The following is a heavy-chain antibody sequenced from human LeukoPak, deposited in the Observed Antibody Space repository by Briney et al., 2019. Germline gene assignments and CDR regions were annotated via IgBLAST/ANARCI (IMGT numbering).Heavy chain of an antibody. Sequence: TGGSLRLSCAASGFTFSRYSMNWVRQAPGKGLEWVSYISSSTGIIYYADSVKGRFTISRDNAKNSLYLQMNSLRAEDTAVYYCVRDINTAFDYWGQGTLVTVSS. V-gene: IGHV3-48*04. J-gene: IGHJ4*02. D-gene: IGHD5-18*01. CDR1: GFTFSRYS. CDR2: ISSSTGII. CDR3: VRDINTAFDY.